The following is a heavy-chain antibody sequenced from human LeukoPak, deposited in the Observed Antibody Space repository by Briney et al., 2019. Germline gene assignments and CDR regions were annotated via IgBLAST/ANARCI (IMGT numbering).Heavy chain of an antibody. CDR3: ARGLGVNYYDSSGSDY. J-gene: IGHJ4*02. CDR1: GGSFSGYY. V-gene: IGHV4-34*01. D-gene: IGHD3-22*01. Sequence: SETLSLTCAVYGGSFSGYYWSWIRQPPGKGLEWIGEINHSGSTNYNPSLKSRVTISVATSKNQFSLKLSSVTAADTAVYYCARGLGVNYYDSSGSDYWGQGTLVTVSS. CDR2: INHSGST.